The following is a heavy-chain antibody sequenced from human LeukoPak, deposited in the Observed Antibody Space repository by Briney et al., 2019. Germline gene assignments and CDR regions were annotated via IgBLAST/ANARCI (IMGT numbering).Heavy chain of an antibody. V-gene: IGHV3-21*01. D-gene: IGHD3-10*01. Sequence: GGSLRLSCAASGFTFSSYSMNWVRQAPGKGLEWVSSISSSSSYIYYADSVKGRFTISRDNAKNSLYLQMNSLRAEDTAVYYCARAQAQGVLVDYWGQGTLVTVSS. CDR3: ARAQAQGVLVDY. CDR1: GFTFSSYS. J-gene: IGHJ4*02. CDR2: ISSSSSYI.